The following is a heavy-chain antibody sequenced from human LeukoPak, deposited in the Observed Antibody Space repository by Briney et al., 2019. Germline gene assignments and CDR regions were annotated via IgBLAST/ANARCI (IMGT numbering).Heavy chain of an antibody. D-gene: IGHD1-26*01. Sequence: GGSLRLSCAASGFTFSSYAMHWVRQAPGKGLEWVAVISYDGSNKYYADSVKGRFTISRDNSKNTLYLQMNSLRSEDTAVYYCARVARLGWELLSYYFDSWGQGTLVTVSS. J-gene: IGHJ4*02. V-gene: IGHV3-30-3*01. CDR2: ISYDGSNK. CDR3: ARVARLGWELLSYYFDS. CDR1: GFTFSSYA.